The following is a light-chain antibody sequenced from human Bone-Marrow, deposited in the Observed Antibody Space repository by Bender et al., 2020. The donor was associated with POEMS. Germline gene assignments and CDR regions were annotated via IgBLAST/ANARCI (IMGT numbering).Light chain of an antibody. V-gene: IGLV2-23*02. Sequence: QSALTQPASVSGSPGQSITISCTGTDTDIGFYNRVSWYQQLPGTAPQLIIFDIRHRPSGVSNRFSGSKSGNTASLTISGLQAEDEADYYCCLYADGLTLDVVFGGGTKLTVL. CDR1: DTDIGFYNR. J-gene: IGLJ2*01. CDR3: CLYADGLTLDVV. CDR2: DIR.